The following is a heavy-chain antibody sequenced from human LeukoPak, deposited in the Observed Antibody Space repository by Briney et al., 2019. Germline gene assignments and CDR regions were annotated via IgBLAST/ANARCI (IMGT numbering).Heavy chain of an antibody. J-gene: IGHJ4*02. CDR3: ARDQWELLGTIDY. V-gene: IGHV1-2*02. CDR2: INPNSGGT. D-gene: IGHD1-26*01. CDR1: GYTFTVYY. Sequence: GASVKVSCKASGYTFTVYYMHWVRQAPGQGLEWMGWINPNSGGTNYAQKFQGRVTMTRDTSISTAYMELSRLRSDDTAVYYCARDQWELLGTIDYWGQGTLVTVSS.